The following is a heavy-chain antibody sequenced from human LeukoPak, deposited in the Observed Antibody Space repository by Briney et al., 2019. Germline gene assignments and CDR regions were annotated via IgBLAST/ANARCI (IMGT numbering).Heavy chain of an antibody. CDR1: GGSISSSSYY. J-gene: IGHJ6*03. D-gene: IGHD5-12*01. V-gene: IGHV4-39*07. Sequence: SETLSLTCTVSGGSISSSSYYWGWIRQPPGKGLEWIGSIYYSGSTYYNPSLKSRVTISVDTSKNQFSLKLSSVTAADTAVYYCARGEVDIVATISGRGRYYYYMDVWGKGTTVTVSS. CDR3: ARGEVDIVATISGRGRYYYYMDV. CDR2: IYYSGST.